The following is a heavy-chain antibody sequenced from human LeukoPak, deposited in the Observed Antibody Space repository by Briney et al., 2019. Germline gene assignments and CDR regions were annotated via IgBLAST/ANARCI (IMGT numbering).Heavy chain of an antibody. CDR3: AREDTAMVLLDY. J-gene: IGHJ4*02. CDR1: GGSISSSN. V-gene: IGHV3-23*01. D-gene: IGHD5-18*01. Sequence: PSETLSLTCAVSGGSISSSNWWSWVRQPPGKGLEWVSAISGSGGSTYYADSVKGRFTISRDNSKNTLYLQMNSLRAEDTAVYYCAREDTAMVLLDYWGQGTLVSVSS. CDR2: ISGSGGST.